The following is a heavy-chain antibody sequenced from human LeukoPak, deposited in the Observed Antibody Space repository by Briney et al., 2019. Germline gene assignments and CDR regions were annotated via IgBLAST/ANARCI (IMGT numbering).Heavy chain of an antibody. CDR2: ISYDGSNK. V-gene: IGHV3-30-3*01. Sequence: PGGSLRLSCAASGFTFSSYAMHWVRQAPGEGLEWAAIISYDGSNKYYADSVKGRFTISRDNSKNTLYLQMNSLRAEDTAVYYCAKEGYLGYCSTITCMTFDYWGQGTLVTVSS. CDR1: GFTFSSYA. D-gene: IGHD2-2*01. CDR3: AKEGYLGYCSTITCMTFDY. J-gene: IGHJ4*02.